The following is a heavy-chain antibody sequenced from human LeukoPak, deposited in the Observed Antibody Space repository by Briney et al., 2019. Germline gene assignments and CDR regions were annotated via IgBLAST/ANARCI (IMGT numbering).Heavy chain of an antibody. D-gene: IGHD2-8*01. Sequence: SVKVSCKASGYTFTSYYIHWVRQAPGQGLEWMGVINPSGGGTSYAQKFQGRVTMTRDTSTSTVYMDLRSLRSEDTAVYFCARDMLAVPSNWFDLWGQGTLVTVSS. J-gene: IGHJ5*02. V-gene: IGHV1-46*01. CDR1: GYTFTSYY. CDR3: ARDMLAVPSNWFDL. CDR2: INPSGGGT.